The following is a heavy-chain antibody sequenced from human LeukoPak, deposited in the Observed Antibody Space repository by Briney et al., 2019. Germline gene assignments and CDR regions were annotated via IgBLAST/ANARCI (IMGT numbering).Heavy chain of an antibody. CDR3: ARATEARTNSSVIAFDI. CDR2: LNPTSGGT. D-gene: IGHD2/OR15-2a*01. J-gene: IGHJ3*02. Sequence: GASVKVSCKASGYTFSGFYMHWVRQTPGHGPEWMGWLNPTSGGTNYAQHFQGRVTMTRDTSINTAYMELSRLRSDDTAVYYCARATEARTNSSVIAFDIWGQGTMVTVSS. V-gene: IGHV1-2*02. CDR1: GYTFSGFY.